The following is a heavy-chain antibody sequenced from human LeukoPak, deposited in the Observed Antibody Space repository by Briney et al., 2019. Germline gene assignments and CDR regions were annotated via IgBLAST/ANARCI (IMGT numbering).Heavy chain of an antibody. J-gene: IGHJ6*03. D-gene: IGHD4-11*01. Sequence: SETLSLTCTVSGGSISSSSYYWGWIRQPPGKGLEWIGSIYYSGSTYYNPSLKSRVTISVDTSKNQFSLKLSSVTAADTAVYYCARSSTVTYYYYYYMDVWGKGTTATVSS. V-gene: IGHV4-39*01. CDR1: GGSISSSSYY. CDR2: IYYSGST. CDR3: ARSSTVTYYYYYYMDV.